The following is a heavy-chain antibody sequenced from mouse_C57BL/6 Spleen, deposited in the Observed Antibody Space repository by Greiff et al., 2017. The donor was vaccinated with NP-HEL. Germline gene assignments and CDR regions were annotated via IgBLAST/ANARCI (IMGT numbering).Heavy chain of an antibody. CDR3: ARRYDGYPYAMDY. Sequence: QVQLQQPGAELVKPGASVKLSCKASGYTFTSYWMHWVKQRPGRGLEWIGRLDPNSGGPKYNEKFKSKATLTVDKPSSTAYMQLSSLTSEDSAVDYCARRYDGYPYAMDYWGQGTSVTVSS. D-gene: IGHD2-3*01. J-gene: IGHJ4*01. CDR1: GYTFTSYW. V-gene: IGHV1-72*01. CDR2: LDPNSGGP.